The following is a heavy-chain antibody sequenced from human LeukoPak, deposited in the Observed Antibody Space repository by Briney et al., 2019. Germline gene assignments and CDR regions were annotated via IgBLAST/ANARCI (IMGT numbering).Heavy chain of an antibody. J-gene: IGHJ5*02. CDR3: ARRGYSYGYGIFDP. D-gene: IGHD5-18*01. Sequence: EXLSLTXTVSGGSISSSSYYWGWIRQPPGKGLEWIGSIYYSGSTYYNPSLKSRVTISVDTSKNQFSLKLSSVTAADTAVYYCARRGYSYGYGIFDPWGQGTLVTVSS. CDR1: GGSISSSSYY. CDR2: IYYSGST. V-gene: IGHV4-39*01.